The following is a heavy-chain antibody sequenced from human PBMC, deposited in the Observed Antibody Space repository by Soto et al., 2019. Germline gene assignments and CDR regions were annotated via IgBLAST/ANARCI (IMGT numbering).Heavy chain of an antibody. Sequence: SETLSLTCTVSGGSISSYYWSWIRQPPGKGLEWIGYIYYSGSTNYNPSLKSRVTISVDTSKNQFSLKLSSVTAADTAVYYCARSTGYYKLRFDYWGQGTLVTVSS. CDR3: ARSTGYYKLRFDY. J-gene: IGHJ4*02. CDR2: IYYSGST. D-gene: IGHD3-9*01. V-gene: IGHV4-59*08. CDR1: GGSISSYY.